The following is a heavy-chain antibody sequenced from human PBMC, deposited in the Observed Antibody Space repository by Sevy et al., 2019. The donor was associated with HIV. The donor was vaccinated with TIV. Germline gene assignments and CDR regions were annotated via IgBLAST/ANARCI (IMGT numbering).Heavy chain of an antibody. D-gene: IGHD3-10*01. Sequence: GGSLRLSCAASGFTVNSDYMSWVRHAPGKGLVWVSVVYSGGTTYYADSVKGRFTISRDNSKNILYLQMNSLRAEDTAVYYCARHISFGELGSWFDPWGQGTLVTVSS. CDR3: ARHISFGELGSWFDP. CDR2: VYSGGTT. CDR1: GFTVNSDY. J-gene: IGHJ5*02. V-gene: IGHV3-53*01.